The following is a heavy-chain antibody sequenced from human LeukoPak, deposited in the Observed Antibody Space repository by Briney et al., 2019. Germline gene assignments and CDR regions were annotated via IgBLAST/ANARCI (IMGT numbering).Heavy chain of an antibody. J-gene: IGHJ4*02. CDR1: GFTFSSYA. CDR3: AKETDNFDSNIDY. V-gene: IGHV3-23*01. CDR2: ISGSGGST. D-gene: IGHD3-22*01. Sequence: PGGSLRLSCAASGFTFSSYAMSWVRQAPGKGLEWISAISGSGGSTYYADSVKGRFTISRDNSKSTLYLQMNSLRVADTAVYYCAKETDNFDSNIDYWGRGTLVSVSS.